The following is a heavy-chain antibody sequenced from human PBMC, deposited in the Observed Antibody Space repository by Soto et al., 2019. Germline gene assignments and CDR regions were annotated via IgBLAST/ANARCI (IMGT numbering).Heavy chain of an antibody. J-gene: IGHJ6*02. CDR2: IIPIFGTA. CDR1: GGTFSSYA. D-gene: IGHD3-10*01. Sequence: SVKVSCKASGGTFSSYAISWVRQAPGQGLEWMGGIIPIFGTANYAQKFQGRVTITADKSTSTAYLELSSRRSEDTAVYYCARGTDQYYYGSGSYYNVLLYYYYYYGMDVWGQGTTVTVSS. CDR3: ARGTDQYYYGSGSYYNVLLYYYYYYGMDV. V-gene: IGHV1-69*06.